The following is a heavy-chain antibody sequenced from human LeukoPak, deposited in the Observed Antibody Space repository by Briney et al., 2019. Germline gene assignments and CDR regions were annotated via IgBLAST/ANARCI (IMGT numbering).Heavy chain of an antibody. D-gene: IGHD2-2*01. CDR1: GFTFSSYG. Sequence: GGSLRLSCAASGFTFSSYGMSWVRQAPGKGLEWVANIKQDGGEKHYVDSVKGRFTISRDNTKNSLYLQMNSLRAEDTAVYYCARAYQLPLFWGQGTLVTVSS. V-gene: IGHV3-7*01. J-gene: IGHJ4*02. CDR2: IKQDGGEK. CDR3: ARAYQLPLF.